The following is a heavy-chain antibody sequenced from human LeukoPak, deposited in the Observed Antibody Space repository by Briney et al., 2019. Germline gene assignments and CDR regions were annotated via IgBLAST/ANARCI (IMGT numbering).Heavy chain of an antibody. Sequence: GGSLRLSCAASGFTFSSYWMSWVRQAPGKGLEWVSVIYSGGSTYYADSVKGRFTISGDNSKNTLYLQMNSLRAEDTAVYYCAARGIAAAGTMRYYYYGMDVWGQGTTVTVSS. CDR3: AARGIAAAGTMRYYYYGMDV. CDR2: IYSGGST. J-gene: IGHJ6*02. D-gene: IGHD6-13*01. CDR1: GFTFSSYW. V-gene: IGHV3-53*01.